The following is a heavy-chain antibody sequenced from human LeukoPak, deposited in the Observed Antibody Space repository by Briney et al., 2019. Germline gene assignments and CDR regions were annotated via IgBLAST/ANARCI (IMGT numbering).Heavy chain of an antibody. CDR2: ISGSGGST. CDR3: AKVKAYCGGDCQYYFDY. V-gene: IGHV3-23*01. D-gene: IGHD2-21*02. Sequence: PGGSLRLSCAASGFTFSSYAMSWVRQAPGKGLEWVSAISGSGGSTYYADSVKGQFTISRDNSKNTLYLQMNSLGAEDTAVYYCAKVKAYCGGDCQYYFDYWGQGTLVTVSS. CDR1: GFTFSSYA. J-gene: IGHJ4*02.